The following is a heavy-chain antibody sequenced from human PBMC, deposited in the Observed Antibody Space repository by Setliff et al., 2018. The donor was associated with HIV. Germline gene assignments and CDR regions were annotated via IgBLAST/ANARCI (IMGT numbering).Heavy chain of an antibody. Sequence: PSETLSLTCAVFGGSFSGYYWSWIRQPPRKGLEWIGEINHSGSTDYNPSLKSRVTISVDTSKNQFSLNLSSVTAADTAVYYCARYDYGDFDYWGQGTPVTVSS. CDR3: ARYDYGDFDY. J-gene: IGHJ4*02. CDR1: GGSFSGYY. V-gene: IGHV4-34*01. CDR2: INHSGST. D-gene: IGHD4-17*01.